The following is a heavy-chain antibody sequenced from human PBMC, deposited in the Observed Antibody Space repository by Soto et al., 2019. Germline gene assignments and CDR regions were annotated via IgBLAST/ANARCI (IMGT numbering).Heavy chain of an antibody. V-gene: IGHV5-51*01. CDR1: GYTFSNFW. J-gene: IGHJ4*02. CDR2: IYPGDHET. Sequence: PGESLKISCQCSGYTFSNFWIGWVRQLPGKGLEWMGIIYPGDHETRYSPSFHGKVTISADKSINTAYLQWNSLEASDTAFYFCARSPRSSPYSDYWGQGALVTVSS. CDR3: ARSPRSSPYSDY. D-gene: IGHD6-13*01.